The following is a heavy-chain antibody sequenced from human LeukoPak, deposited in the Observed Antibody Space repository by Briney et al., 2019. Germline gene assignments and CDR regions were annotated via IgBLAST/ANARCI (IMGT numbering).Heavy chain of an antibody. CDR1: GGSISSSHCY. Sequence: SETLSLTCTVSGGSISSSHCYWGWIRPPPGKGLGWIGSIYYSGSTYYNPSLKSRVTISVDTSKNQFSLKLTSVTAADTAVYYCARADTVSTGPDFWGQGTLITVSS. V-gene: IGHV4-39*01. D-gene: IGHD1-1*01. CDR2: IYYSGST. CDR3: ARADTVSTGPDF. J-gene: IGHJ4*02.